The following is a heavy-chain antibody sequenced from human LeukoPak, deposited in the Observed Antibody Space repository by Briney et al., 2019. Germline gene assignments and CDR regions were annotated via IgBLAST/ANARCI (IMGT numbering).Heavy chain of an antibody. CDR2: VYHTGST. J-gene: IGHJ6*03. V-gene: IGHV4-4*02. D-gene: IGHD6-13*01. CDR1: GGSISSPNW. CDR3: ARVPIAAPPPYMDV. Sequence: PSATLSLTCAVSGGSISSPNWWTWVRQPPGKGLEWIGEVYHTGSTNYNPSLKSRVTISVDKSNNQFSLKLTSVTAADTAVYYCARVPIAAPPPYMDVWGKGTTVTVSS.